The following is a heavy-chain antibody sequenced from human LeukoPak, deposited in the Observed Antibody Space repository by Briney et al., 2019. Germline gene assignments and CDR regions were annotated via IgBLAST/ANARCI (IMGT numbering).Heavy chain of an antibody. CDR3: AVGAFDI. CDR2: TYYSGST. J-gene: IGHJ3*02. Sequence: SETLSLTCTVSGGSISSSSYYWGWIRQPPGKGLEWIGSTYYSGSTYYNPSLKSRVTISVDTSKNQFSLKLSSVTAADTAVYYCAVGAFDIWGQGTMVTVSS. V-gene: IGHV4-39*07. CDR1: GGSISSSSYY.